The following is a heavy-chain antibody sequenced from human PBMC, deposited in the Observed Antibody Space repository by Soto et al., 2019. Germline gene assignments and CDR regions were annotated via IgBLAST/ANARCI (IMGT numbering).Heavy chain of an antibody. CDR3: ARDSRGYSGYDFYDY. J-gene: IGHJ4*02. CDR1: GFTFSSYS. CDR2: ISSSSSYI. V-gene: IGHV3-21*01. D-gene: IGHD5-12*01. Sequence: GGSLRLSCAASGFTFSSYSMNWVRQAPGKGLEWVSSISSSSSYIYYADSVKGRFTISRDNAKNSLYLQMNSLRAEDTAVYYCARDSRGYSGYDFYDYWGQGTLVTVSS.